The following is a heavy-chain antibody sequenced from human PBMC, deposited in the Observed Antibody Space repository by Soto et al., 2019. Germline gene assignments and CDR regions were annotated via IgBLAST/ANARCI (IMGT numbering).Heavy chain of an antibody. CDR2: IIPIFGTA. CDR1: GGTFSSYA. CDR3: ARDSLNGSGSYYLSYYYYYGMDV. Sequence: SVKGSCQASGGTFSSYAISWVRQAPVQGLEWMGGIIPIFGTANYAQKFQGRVTITADESTSTAYMELSSLRSEDTAVYYCARDSLNGSGSYYLSYYYYYGMDVWGQGTTVTVSS. J-gene: IGHJ6*02. V-gene: IGHV1-69*01. D-gene: IGHD3-10*01.